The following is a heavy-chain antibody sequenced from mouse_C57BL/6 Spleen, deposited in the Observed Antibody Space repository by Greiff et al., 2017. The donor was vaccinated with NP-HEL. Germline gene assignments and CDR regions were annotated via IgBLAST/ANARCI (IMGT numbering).Heavy chain of an antibody. CDR3: ATPTW. CDR2: IYPGSGNT. D-gene: IGHD1-1*01. CDR1: GYTFTDYY. V-gene: IGHV1-76*01. Sequence: VKLMESGAELVRPGASVKLSCKASGYTFTDYYINWVKQRPGQGLEWIARIYPGSGNTYYNEKFKGKATLTAEKSSSTAYMQLSSLTSEDSAVYFCATPTWWGQGTTLTVSS. J-gene: IGHJ2*01.